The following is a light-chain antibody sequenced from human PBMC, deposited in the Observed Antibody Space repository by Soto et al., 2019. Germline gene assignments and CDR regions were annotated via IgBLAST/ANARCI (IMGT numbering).Light chain of an antibody. CDR2: AAS. J-gene: IGKJ5*01. V-gene: IGKV1-39*01. CDR3: QQSYSTSIT. Sequence: DIQMTQSPSSLSASAGDRVTITCRASQSISNYLNWYQQKPGKAPNLLIYAASTLQSGVPSRFSGSGSGTDFTLTISSLQPEDFATYYCQQSYSTSITFGQGTRLEIK. CDR1: QSISNY.